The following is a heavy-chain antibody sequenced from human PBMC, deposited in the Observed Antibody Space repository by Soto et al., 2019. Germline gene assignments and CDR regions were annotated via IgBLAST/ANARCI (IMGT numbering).Heavy chain of an antibody. Sequence: GGSLRLSCAASGFTFSSFAMCWVRQAPGKGLEWVSSISVSGGTTYYADSVKGRFTISRDNSKNTLNLQMYSLRVEDTAVYYCAKDGYSITRNQPLDYWGQGTLVTVSS. V-gene: IGHV3-23*01. CDR2: ISVSGGTT. J-gene: IGHJ4*02. CDR3: AKDGYSITRNQPLDY. D-gene: IGHD2-2*01. CDR1: GFTFSSFA.